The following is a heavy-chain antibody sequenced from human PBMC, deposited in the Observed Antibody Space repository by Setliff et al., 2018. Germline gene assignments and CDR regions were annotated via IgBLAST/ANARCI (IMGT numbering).Heavy chain of an antibody. CDR3: VGRDFSGGDS. V-gene: IGHV4-39*02. J-gene: IGHJ5*01. CDR1: GASISSSRDY. D-gene: IGHD6-25*01. Sequence: SETLSLTCTVSGASISSSRDYWGWIRQPPGKGLEWIGSIYYSGSTYYNPSLKSRVTISISADTSNKSFSLNLFSVTAADTAVYYCVGRDFSGGDSWGHGTLVTVSS. CDR2: IYYSGST.